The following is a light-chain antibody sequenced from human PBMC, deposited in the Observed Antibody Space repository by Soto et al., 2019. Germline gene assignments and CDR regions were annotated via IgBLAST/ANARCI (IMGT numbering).Light chain of an antibody. J-gene: IGLJ1*01. CDR2: DVS. Sequence: QSALAQPASVSGSRGQSITISCTGTSNDVGHFNYVSWFQQHPGKAPKLLIFDVSTWPSGVSDRFSGSTSGNTASLTISGLQPEDEPDYYCTSSTTSNTFGFGSGTKVTVL. CDR3: TSSTTSNTFG. V-gene: IGLV2-14*03. CDR1: SNDVGHFNY.